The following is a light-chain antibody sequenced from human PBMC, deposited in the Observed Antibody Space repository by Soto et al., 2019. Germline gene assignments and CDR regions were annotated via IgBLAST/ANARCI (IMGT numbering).Light chain of an antibody. CDR2: GAS. CDR3: QRQNHWPAVFT. V-gene: IGKV3-15*01. Sequence: ETVMTQSPATLSVSPGERATLSCRASQSVNSNLPWYQQKPGQAPRLLIYGASSRIPGVPARFSGSGSGTEYTLTISSLQSEDFAVYYCQRQNHWPAVFTFGPGTKVDLK. J-gene: IGKJ3*01. CDR1: QSVNSN.